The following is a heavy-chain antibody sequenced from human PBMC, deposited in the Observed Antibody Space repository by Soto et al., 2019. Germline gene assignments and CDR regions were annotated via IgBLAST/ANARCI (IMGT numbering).Heavy chain of an antibody. D-gene: IGHD3-16*02. Sequence: PSETLSLTCTVSGGSISSYYWSWIRQPPGKGLEWIGYIYYSGSTNYNPSLKSRVTISVDTSKNQFSLKLSSVTAADTAVYYCARERVIPYYFDYWGQGXLVTVSS. J-gene: IGHJ4*02. CDR3: ARERVIPYYFDY. V-gene: IGHV4-59*01. CDR2: IYYSGST. CDR1: GGSISSYY.